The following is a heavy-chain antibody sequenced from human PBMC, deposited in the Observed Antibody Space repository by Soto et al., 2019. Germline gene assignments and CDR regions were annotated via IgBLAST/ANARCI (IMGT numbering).Heavy chain of an antibody. V-gene: IGHV4-59*01. J-gene: IGHJ4*02. D-gene: IGHD3-10*01. CDR1: GGSISSYF. Sequence: SETLSLTCTVSGGSISSYFYIWVRQPPGAGLEWTRSVYYTGTTDYNPSLQSRDTISVDKSKTQFSLNLRSVTAADTAVYYCARHLAGVPRASDYWGRRTLVTVS. CDR3: ARHLAGVPRASDY. CDR2: VYYTGTT.